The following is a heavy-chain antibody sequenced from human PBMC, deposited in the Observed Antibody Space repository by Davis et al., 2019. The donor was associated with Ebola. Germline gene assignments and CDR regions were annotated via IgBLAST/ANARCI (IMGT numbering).Heavy chain of an antibody. Sequence: PSETLSLTCTVSGGSISSSSYYWGWIRQPPGKGLEWIGSIYYSGSTYYNPSLKSRVTISVDTSKNQFSLKLSSVTAADTAVYYCARQGMVVVAATPRPIRYYGMDVWGQGTTVTVSS. V-gene: IGHV4-39*01. CDR2: IYYSGST. J-gene: IGHJ6*02. CDR3: ARQGMVVVAATPRPIRYYGMDV. D-gene: IGHD2-15*01. CDR1: GGSISSSSYY.